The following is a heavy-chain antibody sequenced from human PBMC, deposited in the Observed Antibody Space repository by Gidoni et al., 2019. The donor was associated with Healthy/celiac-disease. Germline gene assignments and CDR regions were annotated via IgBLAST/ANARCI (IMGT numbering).Heavy chain of an antibody. J-gene: IGHJ4*02. Sequence: QVQLVESGGGVVQPGRSLRLSCAASGVTFSSYGMHWVRQVPGQGMEWVAVRWYDGSNNYYADSGKGLFTISRDNSKNTLYLQMNSLRAEDTAVYYCASETPGWNFDYWGQGTLVTVSS. CDR2: RWYDGSNN. D-gene: IGHD2-15*01. CDR1: GVTFSSYG. V-gene: IGHV3-33*01. CDR3: ASETPGWNFDY.